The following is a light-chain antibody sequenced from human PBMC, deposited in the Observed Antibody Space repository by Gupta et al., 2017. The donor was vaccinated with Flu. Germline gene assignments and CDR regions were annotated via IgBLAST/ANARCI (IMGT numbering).Light chain of an antibody. CDR3: QQYGSLPQT. J-gene: IGKJ1*01. CDR1: QSVSSSY. CDR2: GAS. Sequence: GTLSLSPGERATLSGRASQSVSSSYLAWYQQKPGQAPRLLIYGASSRATGIPDRFSGSGSGTDFTLTISRLEPEDFAVYYCQQYGSLPQTFGQGTKVEIK. V-gene: IGKV3-20*01.